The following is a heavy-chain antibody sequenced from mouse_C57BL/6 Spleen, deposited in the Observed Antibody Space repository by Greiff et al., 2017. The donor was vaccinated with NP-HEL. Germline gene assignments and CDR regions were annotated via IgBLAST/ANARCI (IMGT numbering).Heavy chain of an antibody. D-gene: IGHD1-1*01. CDR2: IHPNSGST. CDR3: ASNYYGSSSYAMDY. J-gene: IGHJ4*01. Sequence: VQLQQSGAELVKPGASVKLSCKASGYTFTSYWMHWVKQRPGQGLEWIGMIHPNSGSTNYNEKFKSKATLTVDKSSSTAYMQLSSLTSEDSAVYYCASNYYGSSSYAMDYWGQGTSVTVSS. V-gene: IGHV1-64*01. CDR1: GYTFTSYW.